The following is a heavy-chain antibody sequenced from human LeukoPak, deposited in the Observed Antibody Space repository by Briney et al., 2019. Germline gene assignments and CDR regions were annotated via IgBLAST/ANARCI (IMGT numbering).Heavy chain of an antibody. Sequence: ASVKVSCKASGYTFTIYDINWVRQATGQGLEWMGYMKPNSGNTGYAQKFQGRVTMTRDTSISTAYMELSSLRSEDTAVYYCARFRSFLSYWGQGTLVTVSS. CDR2: MKPNSGNT. J-gene: IGHJ4*02. CDR3: ARFRSFLSY. V-gene: IGHV1-8*01. CDR1: GYTFTIYD.